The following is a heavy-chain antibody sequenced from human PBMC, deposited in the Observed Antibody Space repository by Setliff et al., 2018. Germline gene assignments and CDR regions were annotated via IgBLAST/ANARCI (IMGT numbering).Heavy chain of an antibody. Sequence: ASVKVSCKASGYTFTSYGISWVRQAPGQGLEWMGWISAYNGNTNYAQKLQGRVTMTTDTSTSTAYMELRSLRSDDTAVYYCARDPSLYCSSTSCSPHWFDPWGQGTLLTVSS. CDR1: GYTFTSYG. J-gene: IGHJ5*02. CDR2: ISAYNGNT. D-gene: IGHD2-2*01. V-gene: IGHV1-18*01. CDR3: ARDPSLYCSSTSCSPHWFDP.